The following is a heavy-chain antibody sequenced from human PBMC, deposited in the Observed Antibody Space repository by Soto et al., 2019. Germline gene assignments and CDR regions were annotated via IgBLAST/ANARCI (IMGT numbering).Heavy chain of an antibody. J-gene: IGHJ4*02. V-gene: IGHV4-34*01. CDR1: CGPFSDYY. CDR3: ARGRGDLDY. D-gene: IGHD3-10*01. CDR2: NNHGGNS. Sequence: SETLSLTCAVYCGPFSDYYWTWIRQPPGKGLEWIGENNHGGNSNYNPSLKSRVSISVDTSKNQSSLKLSSVTAADTAVYYCARGRGDLDYWGQGTLVTVSS.